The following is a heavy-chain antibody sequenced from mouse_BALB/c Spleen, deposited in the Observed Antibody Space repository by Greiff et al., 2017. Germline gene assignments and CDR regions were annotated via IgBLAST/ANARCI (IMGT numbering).Heavy chain of an antibody. CDR3: ARLGLRLRAMDY. J-gene: IGHJ4*01. D-gene: IGHD1-2*01. Sequence: EVQGVESGGDLVKPGGSLKLSCAASGFTFSSYGMSWVRQTPDKRLEWVATISSGGSYTYYPDSVKGRFTISRDNAKNTLYLQMSSLKSEDTAMYYCARLGLRLRAMDYWGQGTSVTVSS. CDR1: GFTFSSYG. V-gene: IGHV5-6*01. CDR2: ISSGGSYT.